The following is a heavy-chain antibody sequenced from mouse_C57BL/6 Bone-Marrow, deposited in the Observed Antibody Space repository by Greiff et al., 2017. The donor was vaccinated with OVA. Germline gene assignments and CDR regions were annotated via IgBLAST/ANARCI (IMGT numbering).Heavy chain of an antibody. CDR2: IDPETGGT. CDR3: TRGLAY. CDR1: GYTFTDYE. J-gene: IGHJ3*01. V-gene: IGHV1-15*01. D-gene: IGHD3-3*01. Sequence: QVQLQQSGAELVRPGASVTLSCKASGYTFTDYEMHWVKQTPVHGLEWIGAIDPETGGTAYNQTFKGKAILTADKSSSTAYMELRSLTSEDSAVYYCTRGLAYWGQGTLVTVSA.